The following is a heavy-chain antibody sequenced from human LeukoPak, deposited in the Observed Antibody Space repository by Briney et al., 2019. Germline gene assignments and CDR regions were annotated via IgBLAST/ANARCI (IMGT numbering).Heavy chain of an antibody. CDR3: ASPEYSSSWYVFFDY. D-gene: IGHD6-13*01. V-gene: IGHV4-39*07. Sequence: SETLSLTCTVSGGSISSSSYYWGWIRQPPGKGLEWIGSIYYSGSTYYNPSLKSRVTISVDTSKNQFSLKLSSVTAADTAVYYCASPEYSSSWYVFFDYWGQGTLVTVSS. CDR2: IYYSGST. CDR1: GGSISSSSYY. J-gene: IGHJ4*02.